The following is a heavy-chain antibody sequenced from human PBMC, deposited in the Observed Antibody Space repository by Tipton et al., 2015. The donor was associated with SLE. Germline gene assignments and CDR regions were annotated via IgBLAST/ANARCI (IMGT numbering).Heavy chain of an antibody. CDR1: GGSITSHY. D-gene: IGHD3-3*01. V-gene: IGHV4-59*11. Sequence: TLSLTCSVSGGSITSHYWTWIRQSPGKELEWLAYVSYTGSATYNPSLRSRVSISLDTSENQFSHKVTSVTAADTAVYYCARDPYDSWSDYQATFDYWGQGTLVTVSP. J-gene: IGHJ4*02. CDR3: ARDPYDSWSDYQATFDY. CDR2: VSYTGSA.